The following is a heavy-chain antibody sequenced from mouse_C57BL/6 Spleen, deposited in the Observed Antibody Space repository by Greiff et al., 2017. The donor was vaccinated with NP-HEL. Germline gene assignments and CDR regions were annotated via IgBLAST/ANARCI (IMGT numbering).Heavy chain of an antibody. CDR1: GYTFTSYW. V-gene: IGHV1-53*01. J-gene: IGHJ3*01. D-gene: IGHD1-1*01. CDR3: ARSTVLGLLSWFAY. CDR2: INPSNGGT. Sequence: QVQLQQPGTELVKPGASVKLSCKASGYTFTSYWMHWVKQRPGQGLEWIGNINPSNGGTNYNEKFKSKATLTVDKSSSTAYMQLRSLTSEDSAVYYCARSTVLGLLSWFAYWGQGTLVTVSA.